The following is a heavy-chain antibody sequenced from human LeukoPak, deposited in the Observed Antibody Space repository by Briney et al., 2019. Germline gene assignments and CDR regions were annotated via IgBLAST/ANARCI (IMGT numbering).Heavy chain of an antibody. Sequence: GGSLRLSCAASGFTFSSYGMHWVRQAPGKGLVWVSRINSDGSSTGYADSVKGRFTISRDNAKNTLYLQMNSLRAEDTAVYYCARGFSQGQQLTLGYWGQGTLVTVSS. CDR1: GFTFSSYG. V-gene: IGHV3-74*01. J-gene: IGHJ4*02. CDR3: ARGFSQGQQLTLGY. D-gene: IGHD6-13*01. CDR2: INSDGSST.